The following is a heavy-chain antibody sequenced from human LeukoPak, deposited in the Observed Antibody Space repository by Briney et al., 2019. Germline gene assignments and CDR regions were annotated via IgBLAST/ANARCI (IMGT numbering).Heavy chain of an antibody. D-gene: IGHD6-13*01. Sequence: GGPLRLSCAASGFSFDDYGMHWVRQAPGKGLEWVAVISYHGINKFYADSVKGRFTISRDNSKNTLYLQMNNLRAEDTAVYYCARTIAAADEAFDHWGQGTLVTVSS. V-gene: IGHV3-30*03. CDR1: GFSFDDYG. CDR2: ISYHGINK. J-gene: IGHJ4*02. CDR3: ARTIAAADEAFDH.